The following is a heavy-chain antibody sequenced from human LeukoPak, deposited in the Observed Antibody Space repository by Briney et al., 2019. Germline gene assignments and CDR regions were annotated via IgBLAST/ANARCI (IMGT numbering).Heavy chain of an antibody. CDR3: ARERRAWGEDF. CDR2: INPNGGST. V-gene: IGHV1-46*01. Sequence: GASVKVSCKASGYTFSNYGISWVRQAPGQGLEWVGLINPNGGSTGYAQRFQGRVTVTTDTSTSTVYMELNSLGSEDTAVYYCARERRAWGEDFWGQGTLVTVSS. J-gene: IGHJ4*02. D-gene: IGHD3-16*01. CDR1: GYTFSNYG.